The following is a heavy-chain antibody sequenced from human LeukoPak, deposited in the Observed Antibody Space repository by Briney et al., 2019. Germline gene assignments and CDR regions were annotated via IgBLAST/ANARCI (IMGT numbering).Heavy chain of an antibody. D-gene: IGHD2-8*01. V-gene: IGHV3-13*01. CDR1: GFTFSSYD. J-gene: IGHJ2*01. Sequence: GGSLRLSCAASGFTFSSYDMPWVRQATGKGLEWVSAIATAGDTYYPGSVKGRFTISRENAKNSLYLQMNSLRAGDTAVYYCARGVLGQRYFDLWGRGTLVTVSS. CDR3: ARGVLGQRYFDL. CDR2: IATAGDT.